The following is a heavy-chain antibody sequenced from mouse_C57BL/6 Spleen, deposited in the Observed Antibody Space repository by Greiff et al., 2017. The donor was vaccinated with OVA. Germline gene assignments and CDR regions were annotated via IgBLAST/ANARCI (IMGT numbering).Heavy chain of an antibody. V-gene: IGHV1-26*01. D-gene: IGHD2-5*01. CDR3: ARRDYSNYHHYAMDY. CDR1: GYTFTDYY. CDR2: INPNNGGT. J-gene: IGHJ4*01. Sequence: EVKLQQSGPELVKPGASVKISCKASGYTFTDYYMNWVKQSHGKSLEWIGDINPNNGGTSYNQKFKGKATLTVDKSSSTAYMELRSLTSEDSAVYYCARRDYSNYHHYAMDYWGQGTSVTVSS.